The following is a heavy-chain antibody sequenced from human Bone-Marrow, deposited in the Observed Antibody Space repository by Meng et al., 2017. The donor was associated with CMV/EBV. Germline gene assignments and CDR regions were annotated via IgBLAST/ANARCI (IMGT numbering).Heavy chain of an antibody. CDR3: ARDRNSGGRPQYYFDY. Sequence: ASVKVSCKASGYTFTSYYMHWVRQAPGQGLEWMGIINPSGGSTSYAQKFQGRVTMTRDTSTSTVYMELSSLRSEDTAVYYCARDRNSGGRPQYYFDYWGQGTLVTVS. V-gene: IGHV1-46*01. D-gene: IGHD1-26*01. CDR1: GYTFTSYY. CDR2: INPSGGST. J-gene: IGHJ4*02.